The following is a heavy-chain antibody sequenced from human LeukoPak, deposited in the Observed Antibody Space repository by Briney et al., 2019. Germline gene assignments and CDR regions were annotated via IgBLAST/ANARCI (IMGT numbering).Heavy chain of an antibody. CDR1: GFTFSSYW. CDR2: INSDGSST. CDR3: ARMGIYCTNGVCYTLGFDP. D-gene: IGHD2-8*01. J-gene: IGHJ5*02. Sequence: GGSLRLSCAASGFTFSSYWMHWVRQAPGKGLVWVSRINSDGSSTSYADSVKGRFTISRDNAKNTLYLQMNSLRAEDTAVYYRARMGIYCTNGVCYTLGFDPWGQGTLVTVSS. V-gene: IGHV3-74*01.